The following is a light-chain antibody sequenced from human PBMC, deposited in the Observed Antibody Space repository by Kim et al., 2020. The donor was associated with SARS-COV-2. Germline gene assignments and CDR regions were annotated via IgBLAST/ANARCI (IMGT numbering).Light chain of an antibody. Sequence: DIQMTQSPSSLSASVGDRVTITCRASQSISSYLNWYQQKPGKAPKLLIYAASSLQSGVPSRFSGSGSGTDFTLTISSLQPEDFATCYCQQGYSTPPESTFGPGTKVDSK. J-gene: IGKJ3*01. V-gene: IGKV1-39*01. CDR1: QSISSY. CDR2: AAS. CDR3: QQGYSTPPEST.